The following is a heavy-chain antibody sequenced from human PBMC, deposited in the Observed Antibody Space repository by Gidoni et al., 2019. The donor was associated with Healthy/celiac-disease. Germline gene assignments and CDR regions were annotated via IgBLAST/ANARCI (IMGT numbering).Heavy chain of an antibody. D-gene: IGHD2-21*02. V-gene: IGHV3-23*01. Sequence: EVQLLESGGGLVQPGGSLRLSCAASVFTFSSYAISWVRQAPGKGLEWVSASRGSGGSTYYADAVKGRLTISRDNSKNTLYLQMNSLRAEDTAVYYCAKDREGVVTAIPVAPKYYFDYWGQGTLVTVSS. CDR2: SRGSGGST. CDR1: VFTFSSYA. CDR3: AKDREGVVTAIPVAPKYYFDY. J-gene: IGHJ4*02.